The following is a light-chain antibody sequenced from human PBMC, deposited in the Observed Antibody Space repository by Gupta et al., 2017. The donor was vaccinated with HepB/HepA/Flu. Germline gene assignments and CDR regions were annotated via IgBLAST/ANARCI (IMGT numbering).Light chain of an antibody. CDR1: SSNIGTNT. CDR2: LNN. J-gene: IGLJ2*01. Sequence: QSVLSQPPSASGTPGQRVTISCSGSSSNIGTNTVNWYQQLPGSAPKLLIYLNNQRPSGVSDRFSGSKSGTSASLAISGVQSEDEATYVCSLWDDSRHLVFGGGTKLTVL. V-gene: IGLV1-44*01. CDR3: SLWDDSRHLV.